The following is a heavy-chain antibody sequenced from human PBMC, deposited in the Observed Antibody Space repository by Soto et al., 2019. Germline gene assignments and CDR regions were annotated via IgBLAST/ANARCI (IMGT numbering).Heavy chain of an antibody. CDR3: ARDPHRSGRYEWVSMTLSIDIDC. CDR1: RFTFSSYT. CDR2: ISYDGGNK. V-gene: IGHV3-30-3*01. Sequence: LRLSCAASRFTFSSYTMHWGRQAPGKGLEWVAVISYDGGNKYYADSVKGRFTISRDNSKKTLYLQMNSLKTEDTAVYYCARDPHRSGRYEWVSMTLSIDIDCWGQGTLVTVSS. J-gene: IGHJ4*02. D-gene: IGHD6-19*01.